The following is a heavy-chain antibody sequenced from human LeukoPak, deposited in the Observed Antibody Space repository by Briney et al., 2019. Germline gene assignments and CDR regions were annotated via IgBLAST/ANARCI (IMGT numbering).Heavy chain of an antibody. CDR1: GFTFSNYW. CDR3: ARDTGYFKFDY. V-gene: IGHV3-7*01. CDR2: IEEDGSQK. D-gene: IGHD3-9*01. Sequence: GGSLRLSCAGSGFTFSNYWMIWVRQAPGKGLEWVANIEEDGSQKYYVDSVKGRFTISRDNAKNSLYLQMNSLRAEDTAVYYCARDTGYFKFDYWGQGTLVTVSS. J-gene: IGHJ4*02.